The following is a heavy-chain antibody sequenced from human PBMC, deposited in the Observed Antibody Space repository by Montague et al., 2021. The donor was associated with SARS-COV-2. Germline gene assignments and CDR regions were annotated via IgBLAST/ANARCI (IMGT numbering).Heavy chain of an antibody. V-gene: IGHV4-59*01. J-gene: IGHJ4*02. D-gene: IGHD6-13*01. CDR2: INYSGST. Sequence: SETLSLTCTVSGDSMSNYNWSWICHPPGKGMEWVGYINYSGSTHYNSSLQSRVTLSRDTSKNQFSLRLTSVTAADTAMYFCASAPIHRSSWYGYFDYWGQGTLVTVSS. CDR1: GDSMSNYN. CDR3: ASAPIHRSSWYGYFDY.